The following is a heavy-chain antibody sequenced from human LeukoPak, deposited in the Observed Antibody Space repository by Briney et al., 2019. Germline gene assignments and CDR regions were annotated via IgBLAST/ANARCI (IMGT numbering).Heavy chain of an antibody. Sequence: GASVKVSCKVSGYTLIELSMRWVRQAPGKGLECMGGFDPEDGETIYAQKFQGRVTMTEDTSTDTAYMELSSLRSEDTAVYYCATVSSRRWLVPWDYWGQGTLVTVSS. CDR1: GYTLIELS. J-gene: IGHJ4*02. D-gene: IGHD6-19*01. CDR3: ATVSSRRWLVPWDY. V-gene: IGHV1-24*01. CDR2: FDPEDGET.